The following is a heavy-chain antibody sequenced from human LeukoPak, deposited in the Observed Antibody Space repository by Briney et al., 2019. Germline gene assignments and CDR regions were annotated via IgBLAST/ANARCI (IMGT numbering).Heavy chain of an antibody. D-gene: IGHD3-10*01. J-gene: IGHJ6*03. CDR2: IYYSGST. V-gene: IGHV4-59*01. CDR1: GGSISSYY. Sequence: SETLSLTCTVSGGSISSYYWSWIRQPPGKGLEWIGYIYYSGSTNYNPSLKSRVTISVDTSKNQFSLKLSSVTAADTAVYYCARDRVCGSGTYTLDYYYYYMDVWGKGTTVTVSS. CDR3: ARDRVCGSGTYTLDYYYYYMDV.